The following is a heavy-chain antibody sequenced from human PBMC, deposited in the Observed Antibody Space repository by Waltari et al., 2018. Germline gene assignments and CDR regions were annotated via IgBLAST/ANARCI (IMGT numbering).Heavy chain of an antibody. J-gene: IGHJ4*02. D-gene: IGHD3-3*01. V-gene: IGHV4-34*01. Sequence: QVQLQQWGAGLLKPSETLSLTCAVYGGSFSGYYWSWIRQPPGKRLEWIGTNNHSGRTNYSPSLKSRVTISVDTSKNQFSRKLSSVTAADTAVYYCARKDFWRATDYWGQGTLVTVSS. CDR2: NNHSGRT. CDR3: ARKDFWRATDY. CDR1: GGSFSGYY.